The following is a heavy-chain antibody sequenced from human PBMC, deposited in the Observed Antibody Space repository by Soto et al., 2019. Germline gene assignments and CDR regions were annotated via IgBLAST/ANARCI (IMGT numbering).Heavy chain of an antibody. V-gene: IGHV3-21*01. J-gene: IGHJ4*02. Sequence: EVQLVESGGGLVTPGGSLRLSCAASGFTFSSYNMNWVRQAPGKGLEWVSWISSSSSYIDYADSVKGLFTISRDNAKNSLDLQMNSLRAEDTAVYYCARDGARDGDFDFWGQGTLVTVSS. D-gene: IGHD7-27*01. CDR3: ARDGARDGDFDF. CDR1: GFTFSSYN. CDR2: ISSSSSYI.